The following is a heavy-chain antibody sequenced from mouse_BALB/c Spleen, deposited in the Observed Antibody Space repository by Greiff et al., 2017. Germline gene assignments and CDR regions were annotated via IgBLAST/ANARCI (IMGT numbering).Heavy chain of an antibody. D-gene: IGHD1-1*01. V-gene: IGHV1-5*01. Sequence: EVKLQQSGTVLVRPGASVKMSCKASGYSFTSYWMHWVKQRPGQGLEWIGAIYPGNSDTSYNQKFKGKAKLTAVTSATTAYMELSSLTHEDSAVYFCTRGILRYCEMDYWGEGTSVTVSA. CDR1: GYSFTSYW. CDR2: IYPGNSDT. CDR3: TRGILRYCEMDY. J-gene: IGHJ4*01.